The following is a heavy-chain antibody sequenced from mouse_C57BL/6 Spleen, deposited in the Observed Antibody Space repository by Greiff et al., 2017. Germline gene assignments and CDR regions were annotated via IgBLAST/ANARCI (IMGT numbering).Heavy chain of an antibody. Sequence: EVQLQQSGPELVKPGASVKIPCKASGYTFTDYNMDWVKQSHGKSLEWIGDINPNNGGTIYNQKFKGKATLTVDKSSSTAYMELRSLTSEDTAVYYCARRRVGGYFDVWGTGTTVTVSS. D-gene: IGHD1-1*02. CDR3: ARRRVGGYFDV. CDR1: GYTFTDYN. CDR2: INPNNGGT. V-gene: IGHV1-18*01. J-gene: IGHJ1*03.